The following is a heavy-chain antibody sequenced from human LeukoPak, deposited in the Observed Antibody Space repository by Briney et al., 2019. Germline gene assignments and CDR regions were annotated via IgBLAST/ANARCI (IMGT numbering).Heavy chain of an antibody. CDR2: ISEGGDT. CDR3: ANIED. J-gene: IGHJ4*02. CDR1: GFTFSSYA. D-gene: IGHD2-15*01. Sequence: GGSLRLSCAASGFTFSSYAMSWVRQAPGKGLEWVSAISEGGDTYYADSVKGRFTISRDNYKNTLSLRMNSLRAEDTAVYYCANIEDWGQGTLVTVSS. V-gene: IGHV3-23*01.